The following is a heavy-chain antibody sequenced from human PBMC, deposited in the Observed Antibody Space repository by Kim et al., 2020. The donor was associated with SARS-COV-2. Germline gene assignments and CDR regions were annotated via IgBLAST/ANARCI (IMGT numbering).Heavy chain of an antibody. J-gene: IGHJ4*02. CDR1: GGSFSGYY. CDR2: INHSGST. V-gene: IGHV4-34*01. Sequence: SETLSLTCAVYGGSFSGYYWSWIRQPPGKGLEWIGEINHSGSTNYNPSLKSRVTISVDTSKNQFSLKLSSVTAADTAVYYCARLVYDYVWGSYRPLKFDYWGQGTLVTVSS. D-gene: IGHD3-16*02. CDR3: ARLVYDYVWGSYRPLKFDY.